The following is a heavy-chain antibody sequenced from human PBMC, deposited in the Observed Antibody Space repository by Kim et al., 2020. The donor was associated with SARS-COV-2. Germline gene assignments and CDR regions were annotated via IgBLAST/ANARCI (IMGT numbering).Heavy chain of an antibody. V-gene: IGHV4-59*01. J-gene: IGHJ4*02. CDR3: ARVGLYSGSYYFDF. D-gene: IGHD1-26*01. Sequence: NPFLKSRVTVSVDTSKNQFSLRLRSVTAADTAVYYCARVGLYSGSYYFDFWGQGTLVTVSS.